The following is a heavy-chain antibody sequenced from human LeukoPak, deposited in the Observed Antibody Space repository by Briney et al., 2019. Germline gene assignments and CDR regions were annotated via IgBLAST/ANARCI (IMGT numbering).Heavy chain of an antibody. CDR1: GGSISSGSYY. Sequence: SETLSLTCTVSGGSISSGSYYWSWIRQPAGKGLEWIGRLYTSGSTNYNPSLKSRVTISVDTSKNQFSLKLSSVTAADTAVYYCARGLYGDYGDYWGQGTLVTVSS. V-gene: IGHV4-61*02. CDR2: LYTSGST. CDR3: ARGLYGDYGDY. D-gene: IGHD4-17*01. J-gene: IGHJ4*02.